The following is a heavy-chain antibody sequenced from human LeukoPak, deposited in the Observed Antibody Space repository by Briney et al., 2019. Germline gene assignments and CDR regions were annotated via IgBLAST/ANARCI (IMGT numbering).Heavy chain of an antibody. V-gene: IGHV1-69*05. J-gene: IGHJ4*02. CDR3: ASLQGDGYNPKYYFDY. CDR1: GGTFSSYA. D-gene: IGHD5-24*01. CDR2: IIPIFGTA. Sequence: SVKVSCKASGGTFSSYAISWVRQAPGQGLEWMGGIIPIFGTANYAQKFQGRVTITTDESTSTAYMERSSLRSEDTAVYYCASLQGDGYNPKYYFDYWGQGTRVTVSS.